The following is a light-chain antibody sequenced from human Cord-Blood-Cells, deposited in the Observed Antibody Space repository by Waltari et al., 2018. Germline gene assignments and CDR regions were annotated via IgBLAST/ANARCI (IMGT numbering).Light chain of an antibody. CDR2: GAS. V-gene: IGKV3-15*01. CDR1: QSVSSN. Sequence: EIVMTQSPTLSVSPGERATLSCRASQSVSSNLAWYQQKPGQAPRLLIYGASTRATGIPARFSGSGSGTEFTLTISSLQSEDFAVYYCQQYGSSPPTFGQGTKVEIK. CDR3: QQYGSSPPT. J-gene: IGKJ1*01.